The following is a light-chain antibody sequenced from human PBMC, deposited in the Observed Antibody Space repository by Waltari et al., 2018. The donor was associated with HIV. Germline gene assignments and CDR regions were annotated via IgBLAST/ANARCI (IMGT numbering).Light chain of an antibody. J-gene: IGKJ2*01. CDR2: GAS. CDR1: QSVSTN. Sequence: EIVLTQSPATLSLFPGERATLSCRASQSVSTNLAWYQQKSGKAPRLLIYGASTRASGIPTRFSGSGSGTEFTLTISSLQSEDFAVYYCQQYNIWPPDAFGQGTKLEIK. CDR3: QQYNIWPPDA. V-gene: IGKV3-15*01.